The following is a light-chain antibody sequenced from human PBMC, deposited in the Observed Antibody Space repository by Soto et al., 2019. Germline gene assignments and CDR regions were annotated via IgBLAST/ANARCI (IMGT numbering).Light chain of an antibody. CDR1: RSITTY. CDR3: QQSYSAPPWT. J-gene: IGKJ2*01. V-gene: IGKV1-39*01. Sequence: DIQMTQSPSSLSASVGDTVTITCRASRSITTYLNWYQQKPGKAPTLLIYAASSLQSGVPSRFSGSGSGTDLTLTISSLQPEDFATYYCQQSYSAPPWTFGQGTKLEIK. CDR2: AAS.